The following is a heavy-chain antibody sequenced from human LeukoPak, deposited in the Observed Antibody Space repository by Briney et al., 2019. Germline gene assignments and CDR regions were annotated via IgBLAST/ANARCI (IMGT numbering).Heavy chain of an antibody. CDR1: GFTFSSHG. Sequence: GGSLRLSCAASGFTFSSHGMNWVRQAPGKGLEWVSGISGSGGRTYYADSVKGRFTISRDNAKNSLYLQMNSLRAEDTAVYYCARQRGKGTSDYWGQGTLVTVSS. J-gene: IGHJ4*02. V-gene: IGHV3-23*01. CDR3: ARQRGKGTSDY. CDR2: ISGSGGRT.